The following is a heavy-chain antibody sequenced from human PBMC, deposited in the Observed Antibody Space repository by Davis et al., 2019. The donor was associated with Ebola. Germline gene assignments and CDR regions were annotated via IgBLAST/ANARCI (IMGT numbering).Heavy chain of an antibody. V-gene: IGHV4-4*02. D-gene: IGHD4-17*01. Sequence: MPSETLSLTCDVSGASISSRNWWSWVRQSPGKGLEWIGEIYHSGATNYNPSLKSRVTMSVDTSKNQFSLKLSSVTAADTAVYYCARGNYGDYIVLYYYNMDVWGQGTTVTVSS. CDR1: GASISSRNW. CDR2: IYHSGAT. J-gene: IGHJ6*02. CDR3: ARGNYGDYIVLYYYNMDV.